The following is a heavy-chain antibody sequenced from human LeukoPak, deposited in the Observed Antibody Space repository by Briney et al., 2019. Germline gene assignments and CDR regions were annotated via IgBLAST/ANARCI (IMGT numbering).Heavy chain of an antibody. CDR2: INPDSDGT. Sequence: ASVKASCKASGFTFTGYYMHWVRQAHGQGLEWMGLINPDSDGTNYAQKFQGRVTMTRDTSISTAYMELSRLRSDDTAVYYCACGYYDSSGYYGRDDAFDIWGQGTMVTVSS. CDR1: GFTFTGYY. J-gene: IGHJ3*02. D-gene: IGHD3-22*01. CDR3: ACGYYDSSGYYGRDDAFDI. V-gene: IGHV1-2*06.